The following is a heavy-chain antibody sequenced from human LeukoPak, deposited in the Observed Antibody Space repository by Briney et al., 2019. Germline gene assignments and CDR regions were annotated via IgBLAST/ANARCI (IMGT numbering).Heavy chain of an antibody. CDR3: ARAASIAARYYYYYGMDV. V-gene: IGHV1-2*02. CDR1: GYTFTGYY. D-gene: IGHD6-6*01. Sequence: ASVKVSCKASGYTFTGYYMHWVRQAPGQGLEWMGWINPNSGGTNYAQKLQGRVTMTRDTSISTAYMELSRLRSDDTAVYYCARAASIAARYYYYYGMDVWGQGTTVTVSS. J-gene: IGHJ6*02. CDR2: INPNSGGT.